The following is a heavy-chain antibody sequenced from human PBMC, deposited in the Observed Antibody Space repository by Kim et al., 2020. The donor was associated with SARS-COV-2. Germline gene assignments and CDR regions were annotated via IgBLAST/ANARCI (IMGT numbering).Heavy chain of an antibody. CDR3: ARGSVYPGYQTYFDY. J-gene: IGHJ4*02. V-gene: IGHV4-59*09. Sequence: PSLKSRVTISVDTSKNQFSLKLSSVTAADTAVYYCARGSVYPGYQTYFDYWGQGTLVTVSS. D-gene: IGHD3-9*01.